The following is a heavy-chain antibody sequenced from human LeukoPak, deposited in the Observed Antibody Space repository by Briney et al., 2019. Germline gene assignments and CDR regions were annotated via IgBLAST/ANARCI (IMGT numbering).Heavy chain of an antibody. V-gene: IGHV1-2*02. Sequence: ASVKVSCKASGYAFTGYNMHWVRQAPGQGLEWMGWINPNSGGTNYAQKFQGRVTMTRDTSISTAYMELSRLRSDDTAVYYCARVRGKYYYDSSGYHDLDYWGQGTLVTVSS. J-gene: IGHJ4*02. CDR1: GYAFTGYN. CDR3: ARVRGKYYYDSSGYHDLDY. CDR2: INPNSGGT. D-gene: IGHD3-22*01.